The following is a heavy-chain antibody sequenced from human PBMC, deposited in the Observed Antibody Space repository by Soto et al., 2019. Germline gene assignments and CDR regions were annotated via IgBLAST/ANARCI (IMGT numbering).Heavy chain of an antibody. V-gene: IGHV1-2*02. Sequence: GSVKVSCKASGYTFSDYYIHWVQQAPGQGLEWMGWINPNSGGTKYATKFQGGVTMTRDTSITTAYMELSRLRSGDTAVYYCAREPATAKPEGVDFWGQGTLVTVSS. D-gene: IGHD1-1*01. CDR2: INPNSGGT. CDR1: GYTFSDYY. J-gene: IGHJ4*02. CDR3: AREPATAKPEGVDF.